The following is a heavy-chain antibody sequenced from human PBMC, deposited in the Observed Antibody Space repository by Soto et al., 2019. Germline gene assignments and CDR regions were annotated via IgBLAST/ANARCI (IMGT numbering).Heavy chain of an antibody. CDR3: ARPLWRDDYNWGYFDL. J-gene: IGHJ2*01. V-gene: IGHV3-30-3*01. CDR2: ISYDGSNK. CDR1: GFTFSSYA. Sequence: ESGGGAVQPGRSLRLSCAASGFTFSSYAMHWVRQAPGKGLEWVAVISYDGSNKYYADSVKGRFTISRDNSKNTLYLQMNSLRTEDTAVYYCARPLWRDDYNWGYFDLWGRGTLVTVSS. D-gene: IGHD4-4*01.